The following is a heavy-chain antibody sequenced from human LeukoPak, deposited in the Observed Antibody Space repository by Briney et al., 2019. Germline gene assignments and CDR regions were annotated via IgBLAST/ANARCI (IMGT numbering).Heavy chain of an antibody. CDR3: AKDPNGDYIGTFDM. CDR2: ISGNGDT. CDR1: QFNLNNFG. Sequence: GGSLRLSCATSQFNLNNFGMTWVRQAPGKGLEWVSSISGNGDTQYADSVQGRFVISRDNPKNMLYLQMNSLRAEDTAVYFCAKDPNGDYIGTFDMWGRGTLVTVSS. V-gene: IGHV3-23*01. D-gene: IGHD4-17*01. J-gene: IGHJ3*02.